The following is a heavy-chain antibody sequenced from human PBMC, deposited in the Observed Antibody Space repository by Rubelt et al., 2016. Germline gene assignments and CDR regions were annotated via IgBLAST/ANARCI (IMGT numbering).Heavy chain of an antibody. CDR1: GGSISSSSYY. CDR2: IYYSGST. Sequence: QLQLQESGPGLVKPSETLSLTCTVSGGSISSSSYYWGWIRQPPGKGLEWIGYIYYSGSTNYNPSLKSRVPISVDTSKNQFSLRLSSGTAADTAVYYCARISRGRYQRGVDYWGQGALVTVSS. V-gene: IGHV4-61*05. J-gene: IGHJ4*02. CDR3: ARISRGRYQRGVDY. D-gene: IGHD2-2*01.